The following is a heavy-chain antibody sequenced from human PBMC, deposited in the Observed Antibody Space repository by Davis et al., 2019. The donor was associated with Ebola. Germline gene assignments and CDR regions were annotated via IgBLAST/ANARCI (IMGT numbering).Heavy chain of an antibody. CDR1: GGSISSHY. CDR3: ARLQDHDYSNYEGDWFDP. V-gene: IGHV4-59*11. J-gene: IGHJ5*02. D-gene: IGHD4-11*01. Sequence: PSETLSLTCTVSGGSISSHYWSWIRQLPGKGLEWIGYIYYSRSTDYNPSLKSRITILVDTSKNQFSLKLSSVTAADTAVYYCARLQDHDYSNYEGDWFDPWGQGTLVTVSS. CDR2: IYYSRST.